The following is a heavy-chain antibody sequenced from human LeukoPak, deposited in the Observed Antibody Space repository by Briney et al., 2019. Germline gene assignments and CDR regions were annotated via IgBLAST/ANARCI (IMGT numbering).Heavy chain of an antibody. V-gene: IGHV4-59*01. CDR2: IYYSGST. J-gene: IGHJ3*02. CDR3: ARGGYCSSSSCYGDDAFDI. D-gene: IGHD2-2*01. Sequence: SGTLSLTCTVSVGSISKYYWRWIRQWPGGGVGWSGYIYYSGSTNYNPYLMSRVTISVDTPRNQFSLRLSSVTAADTAMYYCARGGYCSSSSCYGDDAFDIWGQGTMVTVSS. CDR1: VGSISKYY.